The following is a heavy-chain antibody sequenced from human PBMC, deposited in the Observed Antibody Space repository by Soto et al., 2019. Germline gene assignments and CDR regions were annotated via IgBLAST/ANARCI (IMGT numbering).Heavy chain of an antibody. Sequence: SETLSLTCTVSGGSISSGDYYWSWIRQHPGQGLEWIGYIYYSGSTYYNPSLKSRVTISLDTSKNQFSLKLSSVTAADTAVYYCARGPTPTGNYSFDYWGQGTLVTVSS. CDR2: IYYSGST. V-gene: IGHV4-31*03. CDR3: ARGPTPTGNYSFDY. J-gene: IGHJ4*02. CDR1: GGSISSGDYY. D-gene: IGHD4-4*01.